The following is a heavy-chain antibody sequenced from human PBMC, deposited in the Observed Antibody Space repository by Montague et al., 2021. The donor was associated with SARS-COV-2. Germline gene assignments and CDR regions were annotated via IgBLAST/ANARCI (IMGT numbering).Heavy chain of an antibody. CDR1: GGSISSYY. D-gene: IGHD3-22*01. J-gene: IGHJ3*02. CDR2: INYSGSN. Sequence: SETLSLTCTVSGGSISSYYWSWIRQPPGKGLEWIGYINYSGSNTYNTPLKSRVTTSVDTSKNQFSLKLSSVTAAAPAVYYCAREVRYYYDSSGPEAFDIWGQGTMVTVSS. V-gene: IGHV4-59*01. CDR3: AREVRYYYDSSGPEAFDI.